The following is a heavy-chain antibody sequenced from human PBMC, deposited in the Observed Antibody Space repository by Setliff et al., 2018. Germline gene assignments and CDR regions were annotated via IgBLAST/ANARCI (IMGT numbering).Heavy chain of an antibody. V-gene: IGHV4-61*01. J-gene: IGHJ5*02. Sequence: SETLSLTCAVSGGSVSSGSYYWSWIRQPPGKGLECIGNIHYSGNTNYNPSLKSRVTISIDTSKNQFSLKLSSVTAADMAVYYCARDKTVQRVITWDQGTLVTVYS. CDR3: ARDKTVQRVIT. CDR2: IHYSGNT. D-gene: IGHD3-10*01. CDR1: GGSVSSGSYY.